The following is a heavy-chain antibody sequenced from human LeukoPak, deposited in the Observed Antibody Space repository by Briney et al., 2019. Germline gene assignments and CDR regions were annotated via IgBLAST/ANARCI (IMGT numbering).Heavy chain of an antibody. Sequence: SETLSLTCTVSGGSISSSSYYWGWIRQPPGNGLEWIGSIYYSGSTYYNASLKSRVSISVDTSKKEFSLKLSSVTAADTAVYYCARGPYGYLDYWDQGTLVTVFS. CDR1: GGSISSSSYY. J-gene: IGHJ4*02. V-gene: IGHV4-39*07. D-gene: IGHD3-10*01. CDR2: IYYSGST. CDR3: ARGPYGYLDY.